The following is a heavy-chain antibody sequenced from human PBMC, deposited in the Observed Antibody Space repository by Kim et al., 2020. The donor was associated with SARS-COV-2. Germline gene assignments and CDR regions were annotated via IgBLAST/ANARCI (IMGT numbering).Heavy chain of an antibody. CDR1: GYTFTSYG. D-gene: IGHD3-9*01. Sequence: ASVKVSCKASGYTFTSYGISWVRQAPGQGLEWMGWISAYNGNTNYAQKLQGRVTMTTDTSTSTAYMELRSLRSDDTAVYYCARVGYDISAPLYYGMDVWGQGTTVTVSS. V-gene: IGHV1-18*01. CDR2: ISAYNGNT. CDR3: ARVGYDISAPLYYGMDV. J-gene: IGHJ6*02.